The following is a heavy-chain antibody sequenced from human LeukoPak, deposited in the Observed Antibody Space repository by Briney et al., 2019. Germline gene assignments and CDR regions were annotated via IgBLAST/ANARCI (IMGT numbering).Heavy chain of an antibody. V-gene: IGHV1-46*01. CDR1: GYTFTSHY. J-gene: IGHJ4*02. Sequence: ASVKVSCKASGYTFTSHYMHWVRQAPGQGLEWMGLINPSGSSTLYAQKFRGRVTITADESTSTAYMELSSLRSEDTAVYYCATTVYGDYAPFDYWGQGTLVTVSS. D-gene: IGHD4-17*01. CDR2: INPSGSST. CDR3: ATTVYGDYAPFDY.